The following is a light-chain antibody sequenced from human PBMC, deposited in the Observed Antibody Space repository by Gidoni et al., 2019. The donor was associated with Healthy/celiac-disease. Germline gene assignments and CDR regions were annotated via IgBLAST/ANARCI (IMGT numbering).Light chain of an antibody. CDR2: GNS. J-gene: IGLJ2*01. Sequence: QSVLTQPPPVSVAPGQRVTRACPGSSSNIGAGYDVHWYKQLPGPAPKLLIYGNSNRPAGVPDRFSGSKSGASASLAITGLQAGDEADYYCQSYDSSLRVFGGGTKLTVL. CDR3: QSYDSSLRV. CDR1: SSNIGAGYD. V-gene: IGLV1-40*01.